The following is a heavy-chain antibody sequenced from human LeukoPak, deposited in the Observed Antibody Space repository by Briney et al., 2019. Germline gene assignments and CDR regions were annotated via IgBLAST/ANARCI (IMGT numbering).Heavy chain of an antibody. V-gene: IGHV1-69*04. CDR3: ARGPTRLGYCSGGSCQNWFDP. D-gene: IGHD2-15*01. Sequence: GASVKVSCKASGGTFSSYAISWVRQAPGQGLEWMGRIIPILGIANYAQEFQGRVTITADKSTSTAYMELSSLRSEDTAVYYCARGPTRLGYCSGGSCQNWFDPWGQGTLVTVSS. J-gene: IGHJ5*02. CDR2: IIPILGIA. CDR1: GGTFSSYA.